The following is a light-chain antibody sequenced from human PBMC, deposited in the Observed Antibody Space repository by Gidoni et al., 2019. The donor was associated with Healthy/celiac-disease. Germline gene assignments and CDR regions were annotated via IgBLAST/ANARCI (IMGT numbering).Light chain of an antibody. V-gene: IGKV1-39*01. CDR2: AAS. J-gene: IGKJ1*01. CDR3: QQSYSTLWT. CDR1: QSISSY. Sequence: DIQMTQSPSSLSASVGDRVTITCRASQSISSYLNWYQQKPGKAPKLLIYAASSLQSGVPSRFSGSGSGTVFTLTISSLQPEDFATYYCQQSYSTLWTFSQGTKVEIK.